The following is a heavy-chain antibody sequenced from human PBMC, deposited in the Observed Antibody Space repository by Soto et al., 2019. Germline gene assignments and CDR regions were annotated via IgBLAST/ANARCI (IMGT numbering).Heavy chain of an antibody. J-gene: IGHJ6*02. CDR2: ISAYNGNT. V-gene: IGHV1-18*01. CDR1: GYTFTSYG. D-gene: IGHD3-10*01. Sequence: ASVKVSCKASGYTFTSYGISWVRQAPGQGLEWMGWISAYNGNTNYAQKLQGRVTMTTDTPTSTAYMELRSLISDDTAVYYCARGSHQRELLWFGELFPPHSLNYYGMDVWGQGTTVTVSS. CDR3: ARGSHQRELLWFGELFPPHSLNYYGMDV.